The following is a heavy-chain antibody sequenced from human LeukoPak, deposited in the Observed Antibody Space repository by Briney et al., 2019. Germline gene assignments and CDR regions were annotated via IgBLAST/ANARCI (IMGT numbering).Heavy chain of an antibody. CDR2: ISGSGGST. Sequence: GGSLRLSCAASGFTFSSYAMSWVRQAPGKGLEWVSAISGSGGSTYNADSVKGRFTTSRDNSKNTLYLQMNSLRAEDTAVYYCAKIKQWLGAEYFQHWGQGTLVTVSS. J-gene: IGHJ1*01. V-gene: IGHV3-23*01. CDR3: AKIKQWLGAEYFQH. D-gene: IGHD6-19*01. CDR1: GFTFSSYA.